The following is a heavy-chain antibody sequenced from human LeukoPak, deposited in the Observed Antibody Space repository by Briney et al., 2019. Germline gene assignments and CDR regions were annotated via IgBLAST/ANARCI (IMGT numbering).Heavy chain of an antibody. CDR3: ARVSPYSSSWYRSPHSDH. Sequence: SETLSLTCTVSGGSISSYYWSWIRQPPGKGLEWIGYIYYSGSTNYNPSLKSRVTISVDTSKNQFSLKLSSVTAADTAVYYCARVSPYSSSWYRSPHSDHWGQGTLVTVSS. D-gene: IGHD6-13*01. CDR2: IYYSGST. J-gene: IGHJ4*02. V-gene: IGHV4-59*01. CDR1: GGSISSYY.